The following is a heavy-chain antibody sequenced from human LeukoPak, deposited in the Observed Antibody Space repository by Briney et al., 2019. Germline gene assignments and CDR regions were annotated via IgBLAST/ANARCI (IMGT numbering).Heavy chain of an antibody. CDR1: GFTFSSYS. CDR3: ARDLRYSYGYGVLGY. D-gene: IGHD5-18*01. J-gene: IGHJ4*02. Sequence: GGSLRLSCAASGFTFSSYSMNWVRQAPGKGLEWVSSTSSSSSYIYYADSVKGRFTISRDNAKNSLYLQMNSLRAEDTAVYYCARDLRYSYGYGVLGYWGQGTLVTVSS. CDR2: TSSSSSYI. V-gene: IGHV3-21*01.